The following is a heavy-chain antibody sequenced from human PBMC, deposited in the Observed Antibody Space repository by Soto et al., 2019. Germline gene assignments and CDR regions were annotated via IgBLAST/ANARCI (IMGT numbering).Heavy chain of an antibody. Sequence: QVQLQESGPGLVKPSQTLSLTCTVSVGSISSGGYYWSWIRQHPGKGLEWIGYIYYSGSTYYNPSLKRRVNRSVDTSKNQLALKLNDVAAADTAVYYCAESLGKRYAFDIWGQAKMVTVS. CDR1: VGSISSGGYY. V-gene: IGHV4-31*03. J-gene: IGHJ3*02. D-gene: IGHD1-1*01. CDR2: IYYSGST. CDR3: AESLGKRYAFDI.